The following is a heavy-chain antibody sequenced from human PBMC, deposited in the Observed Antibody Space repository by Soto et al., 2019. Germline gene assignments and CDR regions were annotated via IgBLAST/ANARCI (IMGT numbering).Heavy chain of an antibody. D-gene: IGHD1-26*01. CDR2: ISYDGSNK. V-gene: IGHV3-30-3*01. J-gene: IGHJ4*01. CDR3: ARGPRPGATLDY. CDR1: GFTFSSYA. Sequence: PGGSLRLSCVASGFTFSSYAMHWVRQAPGKGLEWVAVISYDGSNKYYADSVKGRFTISRDNSKNTLYLQMNSLRAEDTAVYYCARGPRPGATLDYWGQGTLVTVSS.